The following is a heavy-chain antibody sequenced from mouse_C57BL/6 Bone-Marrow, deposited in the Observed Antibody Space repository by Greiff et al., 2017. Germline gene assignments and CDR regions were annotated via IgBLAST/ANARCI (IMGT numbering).Heavy chain of an antibody. CDR2: ISGGGGNT. J-gene: IGHJ2*01. D-gene: IGHD1-1*01. V-gene: IGHV5-9*01. Sequence: EVNVVESGGGLVKPGGSPKLSCAASGFTFSSYTMSWVRQTPEKRLEWVATISGGGGNTYYPDSVKGRFTISRDNAKNTLYLQMSSLRSEDTALYYCARHTTVVATPYYFDYWGQGTTLTVSS. CDR1: GFTFSSYT. CDR3: ARHTTVVATPYYFDY.